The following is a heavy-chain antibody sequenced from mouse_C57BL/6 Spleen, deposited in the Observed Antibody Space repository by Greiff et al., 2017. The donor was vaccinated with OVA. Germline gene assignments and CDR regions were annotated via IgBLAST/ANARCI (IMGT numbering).Heavy chain of an antibody. D-gene: IGHD5-2*01. CDR1: GYTFTDYY. J-gene: IGHJ3*01. CDR3: SRNTYSPYSCFAY. V-gene: IGHV1-34*01. Sequence: EVKLVESGPELVKPGASVKMSCKASGYTFTDYYMHWVKQSPGKSLEWIGYIYPKNGGNGYNQKFKGKATLTVDKSSSTASIQLRSLTSADSSVYYCSRNTYSPYSCFAYWGQGTLVTVSS. CDR2: IYPKNGGN.